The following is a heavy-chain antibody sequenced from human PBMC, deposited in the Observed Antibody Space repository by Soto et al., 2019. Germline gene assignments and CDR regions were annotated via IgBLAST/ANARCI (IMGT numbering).Heavy chain of an antibody. CDR1: GFSFSTHG. CDR2: IVNDGSEQ. CDR3: ARDDLYVDNGLAL. J-gene: IGHJ4*02. Sequence: QVQLVESGGGVVRPGRSLRLSCAATGFSFSTHGRHWVRQAPGKGLERVAVIVNDGSEQQYADSVKGRFTISRDNARNILYLQMNNLRAEDPALYFCARDDLYVDNGLALWGQGTLVTVS. V-gene: IGHV3-33*01. D-gene: IGHD3-10*02.